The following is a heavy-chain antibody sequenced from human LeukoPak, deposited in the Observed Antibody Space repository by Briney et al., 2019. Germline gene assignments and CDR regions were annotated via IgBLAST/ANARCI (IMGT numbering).Heavy chain of an antibody. CDR2: IYSGGST. D-gene: IGHD3-16*01. V-gene: IGHV3-53*01. CDR3: ARDQGYSEIYGMDV. CDR1: GFTVSSNY. Sequence: GGSLRLSCAASGFTVSSNYMSWVRQAPGKGLEWVSVIYSGGSTYYADSVKGRFTISRDNSKNTLYLQMNSLSAEDTAVYYCARDQGYSEIYGMDVWGPGTTVTVSS. J-gene: IGHJ6*02.